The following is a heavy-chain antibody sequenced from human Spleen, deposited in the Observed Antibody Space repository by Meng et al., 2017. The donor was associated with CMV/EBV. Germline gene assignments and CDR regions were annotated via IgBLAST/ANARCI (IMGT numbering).Heavy chain of an antibody. Sequence: KASGYTFTSYGISWLRQAPGQGLEWMGWISAYNGNTIYAQKVQGRVTMTTDASTNTAYLELRSLRSDDTAVYYCARDQQLIPAEYFQHWGPGTLVTVSS. CDR2: ISAYNGNT. V-gene: IGHV1-18*01. CDR1: GYTFTSYG. D-gene: IGHD6-13*01. J-gene: IGHJ1*01. CDR3: ARDQQLIPAEYFQH.